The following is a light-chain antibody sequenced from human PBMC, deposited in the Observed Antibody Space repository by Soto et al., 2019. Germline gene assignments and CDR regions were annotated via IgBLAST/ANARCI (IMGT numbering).Light chain of an antibody. CDR2: DVS. J-gene: IGLJ3*02. V-gene: IGLV2-14*01. CDR3: SSYTTISTLVV. CDR1: SSDVGDYNY. Sequence: QSVLSQPASVSGSHGQSITISCTGTSSDVGDYNYVSWYQQHPGKAPKLMIYDVSNRPSGVSNRFSGSKSGNTASLTISGLQSEDEADYYCSSYTTISTLVVFGGGTKLTVL.